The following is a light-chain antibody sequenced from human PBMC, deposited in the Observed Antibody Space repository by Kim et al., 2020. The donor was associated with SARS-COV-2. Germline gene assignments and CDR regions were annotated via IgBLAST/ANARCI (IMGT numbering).Light chain of an antibody. CDR2: AAS. Sequence: ASVGDTVTITCLASQGISSWVAWYQQKPEKALRSLIYAASSLQSGVPSRFSGSGSGTDFTLSINSLQPEDFATEYCQQYDSYPRTFGQGTKVDI. V-gene: IGKV1D-16*01. CDR1: QGISSW. J-gene: IGKJ1*01. CDR3: QQYDSYPRT.